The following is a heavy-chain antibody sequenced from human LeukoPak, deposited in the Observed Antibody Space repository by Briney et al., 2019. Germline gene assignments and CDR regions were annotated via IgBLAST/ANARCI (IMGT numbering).Heavy chain of an antibody. Sequence: SVKVSCKASGGTFSSYAISWVRQAPGQGLEWMGRIIPILSIANYAQKFQGRVTITADKSTSTAYMELSSLRSEDTAVHYCARDYYGSGSYYPHYWGQGTLVTVSS. J-gene: IGHJ4*02. V-gene: IGHV1-69*04. D-gene: IGHD3-10*01. CDR2: IIPILSIA. CDR1: GGTFSSYA. CDR3: ARDYYGSGSYYPHY.